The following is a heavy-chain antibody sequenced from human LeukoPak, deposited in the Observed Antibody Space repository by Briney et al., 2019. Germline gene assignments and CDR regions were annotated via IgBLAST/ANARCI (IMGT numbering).Heavy chain of an antibody. D-gene: IGHD5-12*01. J-gene: IGHJ6*02. CDR1: GFSFSDYY. CDR3: ARGFDRGYSVYYYYGMDV. V-gene: IGHV3-11*01. Sequence: GGSLRLSCAASGFSFSDYYMSWIRQAPGKGLEWVSYITYSGSTIYYADSVKGRFTISRDNAKNSLYLQMNSLRAEDTAVYYCARGFDRGYSVYYYYGMDVWGQGTTVTVSS. CDR2: ITYSGSTI.